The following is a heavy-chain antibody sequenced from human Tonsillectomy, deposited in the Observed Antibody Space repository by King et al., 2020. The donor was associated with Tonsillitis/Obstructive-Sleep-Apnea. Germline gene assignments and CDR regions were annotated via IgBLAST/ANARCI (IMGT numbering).Heavy chain of an antibody. J-gene: IGHJ4*02. CDR1: VLTAISTY. V-gene: IGHV3-66*01. Sequence: VQLVESGGGLGQRGGSLSTSCAASVLTAISTYLIGGPRAPVRGREWVSVIYSSGGTYYADSVKGRFPISRDNSKNTLYLQMNSLRAEDTAVYYCARDGPVAGFVDYWGQGTLVTVSS. CDR3: ARDGPVAGFVDY. CDR2: IYSSGGT. D-gene: IGHD3-10*01.